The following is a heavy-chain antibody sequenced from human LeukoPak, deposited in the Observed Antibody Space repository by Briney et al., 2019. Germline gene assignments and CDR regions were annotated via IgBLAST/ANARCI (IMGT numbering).Heavy chain of an antibody. D-gene: IGHD3-3*01. CDR1: DYSISSGYF. J-gene: IGHJ5*02. Sequence: SETLSLTCTVSDYSISSGYFWTWIRQPPGKGLEWIGSIFHTGSSYYNPSLKSPVAISVDTSKNQFSLELSSVTAAATAVSYCARDLGLTISDNWFDPWGQGNLVTVSS. CDR2: IFHTGSS. V-gene: IGHV4-38-2*02. CDR3: ARDLGLTISDNWFDP.